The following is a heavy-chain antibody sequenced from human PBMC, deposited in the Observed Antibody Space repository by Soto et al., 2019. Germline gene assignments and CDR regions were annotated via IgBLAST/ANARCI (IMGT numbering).Heavy chain of an antibody. Sequence: PGGSLRLSCAASGFTFSSYGMHWVREAPGKGLEWVAVISYDGSNKYYADSVKGRLTISRDNSKNTLYLQMNSLRAEDTAVYYCAKDHTAMVREFGYWGQGTMVTV. V-gene: IGHV3-30*18. CDR1: GFTFSSYG. D-gene: IGHD5-18*01. J-gene: IGHJ4*02. CDR3: AKDHTAMVREFGY. CDR2: ISYDGSNK.